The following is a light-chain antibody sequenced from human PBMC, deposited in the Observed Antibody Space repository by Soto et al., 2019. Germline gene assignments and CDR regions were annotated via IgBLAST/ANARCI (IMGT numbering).Light chain of an antibody. CDR2: KTS. V-gene: IGKV1-5*03. CDR3: QQYHTRYT. J-gene: IGKJ2*01. Sequence: DIQMTQSPSTLSASVGARVTITCRASQSISSWLAWYQQKPGKAPKVLIYKTSTLKRVVPSRFSGSGSGTEFTLTISRLHPDYFATYYCQQYHTRYTFGQGTKLEIK. CDR1: QSISSW.